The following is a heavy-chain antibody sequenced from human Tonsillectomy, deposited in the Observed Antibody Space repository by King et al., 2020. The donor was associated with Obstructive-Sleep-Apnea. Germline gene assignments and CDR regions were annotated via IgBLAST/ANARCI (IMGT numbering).Heavy chain of an antibody. CDR1: GFTFSSYA. D-gene: IGHD4-17*01. CDR2: ISYDGSNK. J-gene: IGHJ6*02. Sequence: VPLVESGGGVVQPGRSLRLSCAASGFTFSSYAMHWVRPAPGKGLEWVAVISYDGSNKYYADSVKGRFTISRDNSKNTLYLQMNSLRAEDTAVYYCARDATTVTPYYYYGMDVWGQGTTVTVSS. CDR3: ARDATTVTPYYYYGMDV. V-gene: IGHV3-30-3*01.